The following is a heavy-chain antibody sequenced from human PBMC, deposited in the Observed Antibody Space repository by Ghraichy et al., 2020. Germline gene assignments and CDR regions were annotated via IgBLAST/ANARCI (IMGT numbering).Heavy chain of an antibody. Sequence: GALSLTCTVSGGSISSYYWSWIRQPPGKGLEWIGYIYYSGSTNYNPSLKSRVTISVDTSKNQFSLKLSSVTAADTAVYYCARAGGQLEYYYYYGMDVWGQGTTVTVSS. CDR3: ARAGGQLEYYYYYGMDV. D-gene: IGHD2-2*01. CDR1: GGSISSYY. J-gene: IGHJ6*02. CDR2: IYYSGST. V-gene: IGHV4-59*01.